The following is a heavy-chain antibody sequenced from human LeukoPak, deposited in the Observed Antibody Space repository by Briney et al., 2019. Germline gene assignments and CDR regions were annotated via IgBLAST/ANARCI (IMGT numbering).Heavy chain of an antibody. J-gene: IGHJ6*02. CDR1: GLTSSHNVNNA. Sequence: GGSLRLSCAASGLTSSHNVNNAMSWVRHAPGKGLEWVSGITTSGSTYYADSVKGRFTISRENSNNTLYLHMDSLRAEDTAVYYCAKAPVWNYYYGLDVWGQGTTVTVSS. CDR2: ITTSGST. D-gene: IGHD2-21*01. V-gene: IGHV3-23*01. CDR3: AKAPVWNYYYGLDV.